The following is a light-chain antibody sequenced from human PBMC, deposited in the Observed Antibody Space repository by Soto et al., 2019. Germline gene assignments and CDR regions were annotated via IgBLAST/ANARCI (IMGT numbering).Light chain of an antibody. J-gene: IGLJ2*01. CDR2: EVN. CDR1: SSDVGGYNY. CDR3: SSYGGTNTLVV. V-gene: IGLV2-8*01. Sequence: QSALTQPPSASGSPGQSVTISCTGTSSDVGGYNYVSWYQQHPGKAPKLMIYEVNKRPSGVPDRFSGSKSGNTASLTVTGLQAEGEADYYCSSYGGTNTLVVFGGGTKLTVL.